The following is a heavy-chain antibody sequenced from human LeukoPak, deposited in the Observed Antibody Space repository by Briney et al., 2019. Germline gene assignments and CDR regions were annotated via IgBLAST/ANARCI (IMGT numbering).Heavy chain of an antibody. Sequence: PGGSLRLSCAASRFTFSSYSLNWVRQAPGKGLEWVSSISTSSRYIYYADSVKGRFTISRDDAKNSLYLQMNSLRAEDTAVYYCARDYSPPHYFDSSGYFDSWGQGTLVTVSS. CDR1: RFTFSSYS. CDR3: ARDYSPPHYFDSSGYFDS. D-gene: IGHD3-22*01. J-gene: IGHJ4*02. V-gene: IGHV3-21*01. CDR2: ISTSSRYI.